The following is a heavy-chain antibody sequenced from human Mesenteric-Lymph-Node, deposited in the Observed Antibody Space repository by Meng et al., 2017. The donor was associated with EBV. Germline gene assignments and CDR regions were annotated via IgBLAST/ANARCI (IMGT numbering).Heavy chain of an antibody. J-gene: IGHJ4*02. Sequence: VALVQSGAEVKKAGASAKVSCKASVDTFTSYDVNWVRQAPGQGLEWMGWMNPNSDNTGYAQKFQGRVTMTWDTSISTAYMELSSLRSEDTAVYYCARKESYYGSGSFFFEHWGQGTLVTVSS. CDR1: VDTFTSYD. CDR3: ARKESYYGSGSFFFEH. CDR2: MNPNSDNT. D-gene: IGHD3-10*01. V-gene: IGHV1-8*01.